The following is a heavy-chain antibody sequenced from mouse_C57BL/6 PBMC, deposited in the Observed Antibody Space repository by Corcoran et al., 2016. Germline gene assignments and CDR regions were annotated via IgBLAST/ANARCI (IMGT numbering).Heavy chain of an antibody. J-gene: IGHJ3*01. Sequence: EVQLQQSGPELVKPGASVKISCKASGYTFTDYYMNWVKQSHGKSLEWIGDINPNNGGTSYNQKFKGKATLTVDKSSSTAYMELRSLTSEDSAVYYCARSVYYGYGWLAYWGQGTLVTVSA. CDR3: ARSVYYGYGWLAY. CDR2: INPNNGGT. CDR1: GYTFTDYY. V-gene: IGHV1-26*01. D-gene: IGHD2-2*01.